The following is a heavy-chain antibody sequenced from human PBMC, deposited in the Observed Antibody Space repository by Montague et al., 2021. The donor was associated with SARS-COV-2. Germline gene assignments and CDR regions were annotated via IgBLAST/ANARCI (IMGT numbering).Heavy chain of an antibody. CDR2: IYGGGINT. D-gene: IGHD1-26*01. J-gene: IGHJ4*02. V-gene: IGHV3-23*03. Sequence: SLRLSCAASGFSFSSYAMSWVRQAPGKGLEWVSVIYGGGINTYYADSVKGRFTISRDNSKNTLFLQMNSLRAEDSAVYYCAKDSSVEWELQYWGQGTLVTVSS. CDR1: GFSFSSYA. CDR3: AKDSSVEWELQY.